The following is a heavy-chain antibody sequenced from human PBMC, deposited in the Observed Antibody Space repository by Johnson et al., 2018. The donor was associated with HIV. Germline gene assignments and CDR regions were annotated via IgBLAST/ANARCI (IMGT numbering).Heavy chain of an antibody. CDR2: ISYDGSNK. J-gene: IGHJ3*01. D-gene: IGHD3-22*01. V-gene: IGHV3-30*03. Sequence: QVQLVESGGGLVQPGGSLRLSCAATGFRFDSHAINWVRQAPGKGLEWVAVISYDGSNKYYADSVKGRFTISRDNAKNSLYLQMNSLRAEDTAVYYCASGEYYYDTSGYPRDVFDVWGQGTMVTVSS. CDR3: ASGEYYYDTSGYPRDVFDV. CDR1: GFRFDSHA.